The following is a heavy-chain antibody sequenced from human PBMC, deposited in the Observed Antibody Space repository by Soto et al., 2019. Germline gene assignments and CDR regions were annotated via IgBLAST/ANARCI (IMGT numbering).Heavy chain of an antibody. Sequence: GGSLRLSCAASGFTFSSYSMNWVRQAPGKGLEWVSSISSSSSYIYYADSVKGRFTISRDNAKNSLYLQMNSLRAEDTALYYCASDRGISITGTTSLFDYWGQGTLVTVSS. D-gene: IGHD1-7*01. J-gene: IGHJ4*02. V-gene: IGHV3-21*01. CDR1: GFTFSSYS. CDR3: ASDRGISITGTTSLFDY. CDR2: ISSSSSYI.